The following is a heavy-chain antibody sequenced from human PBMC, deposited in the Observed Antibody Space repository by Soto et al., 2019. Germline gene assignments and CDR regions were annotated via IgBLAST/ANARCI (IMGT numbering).Heavy chain of an antibody. J-gene: IGHJ4*02. CDR1: GFTFSNAW. V-gene: IGHV3-15*01. CDR2: IKSKTDGGTT. Sequence: EVQLVESGGGLVKPGGSLRLSCAASGFTFSNAWMSWVRQAPGKGLEWVGRIKSKTDGGTTDYAAPVKGRFTISREDSKNTLYRQMNSLKTEDTAVYYCTTVPLDYGDPSYWGQGTLVTVSS. D-gene: IGHD4-17*01. CDR3: TTVPLDYGDPSY.